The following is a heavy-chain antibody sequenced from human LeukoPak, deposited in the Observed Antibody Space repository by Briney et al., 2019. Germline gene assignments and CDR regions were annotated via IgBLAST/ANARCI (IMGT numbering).Heavy chain of an antibody. Sequence: PGGSLRLSCAASGFTFSSYAMSWVRQAPGKGLEWVSAISGSGGSTYYADSVKGRFTISRDNSKNTLYLQMNSLRAEDTAVYYCAKDFGRGVWYSSSWTPGYWGQGTLVTVSS. CDR1: GFTFSSYA. J-gene: IGHJ4*02. D-gene: IGHD6-13*01. V-gene: IGHV3-23*01. CDR2: ISGSGGST. CDR3: AKDFGRGVWYSSSWTPGY.